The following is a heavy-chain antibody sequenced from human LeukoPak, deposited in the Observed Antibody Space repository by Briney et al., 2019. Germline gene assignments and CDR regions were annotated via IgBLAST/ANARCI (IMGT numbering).Heavy chain of an antibody. V-gene: IGHV4-59*08. Sequence: PSETLSLTCTVSGGSISSYYWSWIRQPPGKGLEWIGYIYYSGSTNYNPSLKSRVTISVDTSKNQFSLKLSSVTAADTAVYYCARTYCSSTSCLPDIWGQGTMVTVSS. CDR1: GGSISSYY. D-gene: IGHD2-2*01. CDR3: ARTYCSSTSCLPDI. J-gene: IGHJ3*02. CDR2: IYYSGST.